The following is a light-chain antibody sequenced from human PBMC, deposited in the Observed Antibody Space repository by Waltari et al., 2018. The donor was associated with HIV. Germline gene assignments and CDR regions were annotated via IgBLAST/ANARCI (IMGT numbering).Light chain of an antibody. CDR3: ATWDDSLSGWV. J-gene: IGLJ3*02. V-gene: IGLV1-44*01. CDR1: TSNTRTNT. Sequence: QSVLTHPPSASGTPGPRVTIPCSGRTSNTRTNTVTWYQQFPGTAPKLLIYSSDQRPSGVPDRVSGSKSGTSASLAISGLQSEDEADYYCATWDDSLSGWVFGGGTKLTVL. CDR2: SSD.